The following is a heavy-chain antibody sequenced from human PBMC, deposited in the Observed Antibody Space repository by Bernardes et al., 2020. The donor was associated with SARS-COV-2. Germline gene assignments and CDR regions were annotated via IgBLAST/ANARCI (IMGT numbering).Heavy chain of an antibody. V-gene: IGHV1-8*01. J-gene: IGHJ6*02. CDR1: GYTFPAYD. CDR2: MTPNSGNT. Sequence: ASVKVSCKASGYTFPAYDISWVRQATGQGLEWMGWMTPNSGNTGYAQKFQGRVTMTRDTSISTAYMELSSLTSDDTAVYFCAIIMVGPTNYYYYYGMDVWGQGTTVTVSS. CDR3: AIIMVGPTNYYYYYGMDV. D-gene: IGHD1-26*01.